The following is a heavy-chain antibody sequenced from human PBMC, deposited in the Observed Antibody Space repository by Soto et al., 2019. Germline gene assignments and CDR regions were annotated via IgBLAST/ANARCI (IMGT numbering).Heavy chain of an antibody. CDR1: GFTFSSYA. D-gene: IGHD1-26*01. V-gene: IGHV3-30-3*01. Sequence: QVQLVESGGGVVQPGRSLRLSCAASGFTFSSYAMHWVRQAPGKGLEWVAVISYDGSNKYYADSVKGRFTISRDNSKNTLYLQMNSLRAEDTAVYYFARAKDVGATVDFLGQGTLVTVSS. J-gene: IGHJ4*02. CDR3: ARAKDVGATVDF. CDR2: ISYDGSNK.